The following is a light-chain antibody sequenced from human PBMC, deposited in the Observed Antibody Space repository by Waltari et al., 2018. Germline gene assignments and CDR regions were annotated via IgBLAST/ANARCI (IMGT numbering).Light chain of an antibody. J-gene: IGKJ1*01. CDR1: QGINNH. Sequence: DIQMTQSPSSLSASVGDRVTTTCRGSQGINNHLAWYQQKPGKVPTLLFYSASTLQSGVPSRFSGSGSGTDFTLTISSLHPEDVATYYCQKYNSAPRTFGPGTKVEIK. CDR3: QKYNSAPRT. V-gene: IGKV1-27*01. CDR2: SAS.